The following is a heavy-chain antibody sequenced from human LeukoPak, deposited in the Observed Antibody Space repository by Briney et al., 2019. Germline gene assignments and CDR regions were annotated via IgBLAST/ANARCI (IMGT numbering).Heavy chain of an antibody. Sequence: PGGSLRLSCAASGFTFSSYWMHWVRQAPGKGLVWVSRINSDGSSTSYADSVKDRFTISRDNAKNTLYLQMNSLRAEDTAVYYCARDLYSSSFSSSWYTMDYWGQGTLVTVSS. J-gene: IGHJ4*02. CDR1: GFTFSSYW. D-gene: IGHD6-13*01. CDR3: ARDLYSSSFSSSWYTMDY. V-gene: IGHV3-74*01. CDR2: INSDGSST.